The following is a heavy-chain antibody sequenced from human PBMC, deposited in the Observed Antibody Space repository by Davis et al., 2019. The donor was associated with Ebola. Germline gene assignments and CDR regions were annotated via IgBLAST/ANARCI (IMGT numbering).Heavy chain of an antibody. J-gene: IGHJ5*02. V-gene: IGHV3-74*01. CDR2: INSDGSST. CDR3: ARGPSGILPWFDP. Sequence: PGGSLRLSCAASGFTFSSYWMHWVRQAPGKGLVWVSRINSDGSSTSYADSVKGRFTISRDNAKNTLYLQMNSLRAEDTAVYYCARGPSGILPWFDPWGQGTLVTVSS. CDR1: GFTFSSYW. D-gene: IGHD1-26*01.